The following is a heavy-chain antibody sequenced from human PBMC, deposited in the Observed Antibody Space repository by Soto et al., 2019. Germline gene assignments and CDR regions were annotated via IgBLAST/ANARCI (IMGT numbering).Heavy chain of an antibody. V-gene: IGHV3-30*18. J-gene: IGHJ5*02. D-gene: IGHD3-10*01. CDR2: ISYDGSNK. Sequence: QVQLVESGGGVVQPGRSLRLSCAASGFTFSSYGMHWVRQAPGKGLEWVAVISYDGSNKYYADSVKGRFTISRDNSKNTLYQQMNSLRAEDTAVYYCAKDRGYYGSGVFDPWGQGTLVTVSS. CDR3: AKDRGYYGSGVFDP. CDR1: GFTFSSYG.